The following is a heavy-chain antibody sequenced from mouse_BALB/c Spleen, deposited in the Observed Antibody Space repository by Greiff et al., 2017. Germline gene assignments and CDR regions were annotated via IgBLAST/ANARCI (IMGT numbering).Heavy chain of an antibody. CDR2: ISYSGST. Sequence: EVQLQQSGPGLVKPSQSLSLTCTVTGYSITSDYAWNWIRQFPGNKLEWMGYISYSGSTSYNPSLKSRISITRDTSKNQFFLQLNSVTTEDTATYYCAPLTGSWFAYWGQGTLVTVSA. J-gene: IGHJ3*01. CDR1: GYSITSDYA. D-gene: IGHD4-1*01. CDR3: APLTGSWFAY. V-gene: IGHV3-2*02.